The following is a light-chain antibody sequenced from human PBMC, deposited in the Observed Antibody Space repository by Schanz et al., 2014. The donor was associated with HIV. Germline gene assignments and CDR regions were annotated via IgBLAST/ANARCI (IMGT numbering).Light chain of an antibody. V-gene: IGLV2-14*03. CDR1: SSDVGGDNF. J-gene: IGLJ2*01. Sequence: QSALTQPASVSGSPGQSISISCAGTSSDVGGDNFVSWYQQHPGRAPKLLVYDVTNRPSGVSSRFSGSKSGNTASLTISGLQAEDEADYYCCSYTIINTPVLFGGGTKVTVL. CDR2: DVT. CDR3: CSYTIINTPVL.